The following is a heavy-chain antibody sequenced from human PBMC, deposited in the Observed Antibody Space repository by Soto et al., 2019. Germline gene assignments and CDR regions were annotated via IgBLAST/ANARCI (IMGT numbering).Heavy chain of an antibody. J-gene: IGHJ6*02. CDR3: ARGTVLMVYALSGDYYGMDV. CDR2: IIPIFGTA. D-gene: IGHD2-8*01. V-gene: IGHV1-69*01. Sequence: SVKISCTASGGTFSSYAISWVRQDPGQGLELMGGIIPIFGTANYAQKFQGRVTITADESTSTAYMELSSLRSEDTAVYYCARGTVLMVYALSGDYYGMDVWGQGTTVTVSS. CDR1: GGTFSSYA.